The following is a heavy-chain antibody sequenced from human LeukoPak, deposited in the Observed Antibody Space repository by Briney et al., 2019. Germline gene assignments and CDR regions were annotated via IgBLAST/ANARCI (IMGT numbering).Heavy chain of an antibody. CDR3: AKAPGTAYPAY. Sequence: GGSLRLSCAASGFTFSDYGRHWVRQAPGKGLEWVALISYDGRKYFADSVEGRITISRVNSKNMVYLQMISLRTQDTAVYYCAKAPGTAYPAYWGQRTLVTVSS. V-gene: IGHV3-30*18. D-gene: IGHD1-14*01. CDR1: GFTFSDYG. J-gene: IGHJ4*02. CDR2: ISYDGRK.